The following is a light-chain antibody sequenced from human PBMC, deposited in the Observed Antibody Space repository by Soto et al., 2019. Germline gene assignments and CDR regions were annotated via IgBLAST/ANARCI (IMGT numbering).Light chain of an antibody. CDR1: QSVSSNF. CDR3: QQYSTSSPRYT. V-gene: IGKV3-20*01. CDR2: NAS. J-gene: IGKJ2*01. Sequence: ENVLTQSPGTLSLSPRERATPFCRASQSVSSNFLAWYQQKPGQAPRLLIYNASRRAAGIPDRFSGSGSGTDFTLTISRLEPEDFAVYYCQQYSTSSPRYTFGQGTKLEIK.